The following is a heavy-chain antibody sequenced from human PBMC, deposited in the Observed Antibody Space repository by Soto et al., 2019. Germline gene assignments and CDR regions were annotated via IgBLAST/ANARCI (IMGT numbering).Heavy chain of an antibody. CDR3: ARRMNSSSWYVDYFDY. D-gene: IGHD6-13*01. CDR2: IYYSGGT. V-gene: IGHV4-39*01. J-gene: IGHJ4*02. CDR1: GGSISSSDYY. Sequence: TSETLSLTCTVSGGSISSSDYYWGWIRQPPGKGLEWIGSIYYSGGTYYNPSLKSRVTISVDTSKNQFSLKLSSVTAADTAVYYCARRMNSSSWYVDYFDYWGQGTLVTVSS.